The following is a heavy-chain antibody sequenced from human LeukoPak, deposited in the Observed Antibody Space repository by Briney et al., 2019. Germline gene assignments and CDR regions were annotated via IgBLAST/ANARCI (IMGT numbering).Heavy chain of an antibody. J-gene: IGHJ3*02. Sequence: PGGSLRLSCIASGFTFGDYAMSWVRQAPGKGLEWVGFIRSKAYGGTTEYAASVKGRFTISRDDSKSIAYLQMNSLKTEDTAVYYCTRVLLWFGSRTLDAFDIWGQGTMVTVSS. D-gene: IGHD3-10*01. CDR3: TRVLLWFGSRTLDAFDI. CDR2: IRSKAYGGTT. CDR1: GFTFGDYA. V-gene: IGHV3-49*04.